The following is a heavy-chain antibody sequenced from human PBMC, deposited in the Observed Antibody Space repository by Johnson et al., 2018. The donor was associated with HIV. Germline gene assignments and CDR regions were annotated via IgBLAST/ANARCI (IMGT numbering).Heavy chain of an antibody. CDR1: GFTFSSNA. Sequence: VQLVESGGGVVQPGRSLRLSCAASGFTFSSNAMHWVRQAPGKGLEWVAFIVYDGSKKYYADSVKGRFTISRDNSKNTLYLEMNSLRAEDTAVYYCAKGSGSGWLRDAFDIWGQGTMVTVSS. CDR3: AKGSGSGWLRDAFDI. V-gene: IGHV3-30*02. D-gene: IGHD6-19*01. J-gene: IGHJ3*02. CDR2: IVYDGSKK.